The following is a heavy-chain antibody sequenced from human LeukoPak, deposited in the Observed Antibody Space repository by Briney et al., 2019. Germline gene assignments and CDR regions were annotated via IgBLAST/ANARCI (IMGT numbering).Heavy chain of an antibody. CDR1: GYTFTAYG. Sequence: ASVKVSCKASGYTFTAYGISWVRQAPGQGLEWMGWINPNSGGTNYAQKFQGRVTMTRDTSISTAYMELSRLRSDDTAVYYCARGRVTGDLDYWGQGTLVTVSS. V-gene: IGHV1-2*02. CDR3: ARGRVTGDLDY. D-gene: IGHD4-17*01. CDR2: INPNSGGT. J-gene: IGHJ4*02.